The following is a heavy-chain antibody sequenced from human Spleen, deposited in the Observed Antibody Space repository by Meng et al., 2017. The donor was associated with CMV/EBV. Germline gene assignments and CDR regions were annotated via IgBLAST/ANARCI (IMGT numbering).Heavy chain of an antibody. D-gene: IGHD6-13*01. CDR2: IYTSGST. V-gene: IGHV4-61*02. Sequence: HGSVPGRVRPSHTVSLTCTVSGGSSISGVYYWSWIRHTSGKGLEWIGLIYTSGSTTYNPSLKSRVTISVDTSKNQFSLKLSSVTAADTAVYYCARTPYSSSWYNWFDPWGQGTLVTVSS. CDR1: GGSSISGVYY. J-gene: IGHJ5*02. CDR3: ARTPYSSSWYNWFDP.